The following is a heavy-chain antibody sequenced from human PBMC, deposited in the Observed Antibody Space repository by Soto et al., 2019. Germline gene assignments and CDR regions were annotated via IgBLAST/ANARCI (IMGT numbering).Heavy chain of an antibody. Sequence: DVQVLESGGDLVQPGGSLRLSCAASGFTFNSYAMSWVRQAPGKGLEWVSSVSAGGDMTYYSDSVKGRFTIPRDHSNNALFLQMNSLRIEDPALYYCARGDRGSSGSPASYYYSGLDLWGQGNTVTVS. CDR3: ARGDRGSSGSPASYYYSGLDL. J-gene: IGHJ6*02. CDR2: VSAGGDMT. V-gene: IGHV3-23*01. D-gene: IGHD2-15*01. CDR1: GFTFNSYA.